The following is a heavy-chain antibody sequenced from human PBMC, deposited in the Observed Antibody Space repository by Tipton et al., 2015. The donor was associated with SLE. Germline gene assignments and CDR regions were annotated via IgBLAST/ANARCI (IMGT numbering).Heavy chain of an antibody. CDR2: IYSTGNT. J-gene: IGHJ3*01. CDR1: GFIFSTSV. CDR3: TKVGNYYDSHGYSSDDGFDF. D-gene: IGHD3-22*01. V-gene: IGHV3-23*05. Sequence: GSLRLSCAGSGFIFSTSVMSWVRQAPGKGLEWVSVIYSTGNTNYAASVKGRFTISRDNSKNTLYLQMNSLRTEDTAVYYCTKVGNYYDSHGYSSDDGFDFWGQGTTVTVSS.